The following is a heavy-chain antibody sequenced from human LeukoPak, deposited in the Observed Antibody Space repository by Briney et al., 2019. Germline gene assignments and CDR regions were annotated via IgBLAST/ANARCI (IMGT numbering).Heavy chain of an antibody. V-gene: IGHV1-18*01. Sequence: GASVKVSCKASGYTFTSYGIGWVRQAPGQGLEWMGWISAYNGNTNYAQKLQGRVTMTTDTSTSTAYMELRSLRSDDTAVYYCARVRLSPSGYFNWFDPWGQGTLVTVSS. D-gene: IGHD5-12*01. J-gene: IGHJ5*02. CDR2: ISAYNGNT. CDR3: ARVRLSPSGYFNWFDP. CDR1: GYTFTSYG.